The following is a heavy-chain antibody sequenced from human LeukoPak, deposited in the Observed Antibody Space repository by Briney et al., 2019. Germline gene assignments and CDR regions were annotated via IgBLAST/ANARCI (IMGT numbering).Heavy chain of an antibody. V-gene: IGHV1-18*01. J-gene: IGHJ4*02. CDR3: ARDQEQWLAEDY. D-gene: IGHD6-19*01. CDR2: ISAYNGNT. Sequence: AAVNVSCNASGYTFTSYGISWVRQAPGQGLEWMGWISAYNGNTNYAQKLQGRVTMTPDTSTRTAYMALRSLRSDDTAVYYCARDQEQWLAEDYWGQGTLVTVSS. CDR1: GYTFTSYG.